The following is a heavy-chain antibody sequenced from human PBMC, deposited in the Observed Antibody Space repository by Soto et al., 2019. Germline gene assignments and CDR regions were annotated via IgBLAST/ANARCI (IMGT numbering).Heavy chain of an antibody. CDR3: AKDPWERPNAFDV. CDR1: GFTFESYG. V-gene: IGHV3-23*01. D-gene: IGHD1-26*01. J-gene: IGHJ3*01. Sequence: VGSLRLSCRASGFTFESYGMSWVRQAPGKGLEWVSHISPNGASTYYADSVKGRFTISRDNSKDTLYMQLSGLRVEDTALYYCAKDPWERPNAFDVWGQGTMVTVSS. CDR2: ISPNGAST.